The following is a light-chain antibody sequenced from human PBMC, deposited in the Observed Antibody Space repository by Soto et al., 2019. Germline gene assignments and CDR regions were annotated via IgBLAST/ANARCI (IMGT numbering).Light chain of an antibody. J-gene: IGKJ2*01. CDR3: MQGTHRPPYT. V-gene: IGKV2-30*01. CDR2: QVS. CDR1: QSLAYIDGNTY. Sequence: DVVMTQSPLSLPVTLGQPASISCRSSQSLAYIDGNTYLNWFHQRPGQSPRRLIYQVSNRDSGVPVRFSGSGSGTDFTLKISRVEADDVGVYYCMQGTHRPPYTFGQGTKLEIK.